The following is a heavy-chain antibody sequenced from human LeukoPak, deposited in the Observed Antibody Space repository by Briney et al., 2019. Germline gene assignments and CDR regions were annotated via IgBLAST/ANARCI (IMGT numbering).Heavy chain of an antibody. D-gene: IGHD5-24*01. CDR2: VYYTGST. Sequence: SETLSLTCPVSGGSISNYYYWTWIRQPPGKGLEWIGYVYYTGSTNCNPSLKSRVTMSLDTSRNQFSLKLTSLTAADTAVYYCARGAMATTPFFDYWGQGTLVTVSS. V-gene: IGHV4-59*01. CDR1: GGSISNYY. J-gene: IGHJ4*02. CDR3: ARGAMATTPFFDY.